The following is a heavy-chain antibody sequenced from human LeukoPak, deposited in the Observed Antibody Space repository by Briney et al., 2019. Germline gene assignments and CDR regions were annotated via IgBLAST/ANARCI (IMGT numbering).Heavy chain of an antibody. D-gene: IGHD3-10*01. V-gene: IGHV1-2*02. J-gene: IGHJ6*03. CDR3: ASCGSGSYVLSYYYYYMDV. CDR1: GYTFTSYY. CDR2: INPNSGGT. Sequence: ASVKVSCKASGYTFTSYYMHWVRQAPGQGLEWMGWINPNSGGTNYAQKFQGRVTMTRDTSISTAYMELSRLRSDDTAVYYCASCGSGSYVLSYYYYYMDVWGKGTTVTVSS.